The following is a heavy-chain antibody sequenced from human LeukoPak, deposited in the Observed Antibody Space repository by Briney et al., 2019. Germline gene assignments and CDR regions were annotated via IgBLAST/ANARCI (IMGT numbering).Heavy chain of an antibody. CDR1: GFTFSSYG. J-gene: IGHJ6*02. Sequence: GGSLRLSCAASGFTFSSYGMSWVRQTAGKGLEWVSGISGSGGNTYYADSLKGRFTISRDNAKNSLYLQMNSLRAEDTAVYYCATDYAGNSLWYYYGLGVWGQGTTVTVSS. CDR2: ISGSGGNT. V-gene: IGHV3-21*01. D-gene: IGHD4-23*01. CDR3: ATDYAGNSLWYYYGLGV.